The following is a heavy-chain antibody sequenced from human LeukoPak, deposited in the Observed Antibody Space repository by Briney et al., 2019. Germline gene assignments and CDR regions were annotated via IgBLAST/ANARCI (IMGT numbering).Heavy chain of an antibody. CDR1: GYTFTGYY. J-gene: IGHJ1*01. CDR3: ARATGITMLVGRGCFQH. CDR2: INPNSGGT. Sequence: ASVQVTCQASGYTFTGYYMHWVRQPPAQGLDWMGWINPNSGGTNYAQKFQGRVTMTRDTSISTAYMELSRLRSDDTAVYYCARATGITMLVGRGCFQHWGQGTLVTVSS. V-gene: IGHV1-2*02. D-gene: IGHD3-22*01.